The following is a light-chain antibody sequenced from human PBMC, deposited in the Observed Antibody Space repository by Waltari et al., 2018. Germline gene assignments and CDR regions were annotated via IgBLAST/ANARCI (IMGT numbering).Light chain of an antibody. CDR3: CSYAGGRPHVV. CDR1: SSDVGPYNL. Sequence: QSALTQPASVSGSPGQSIPISCTGTSSDVGPYNLVSCYQQHPGKAPTLMIYEGTKRPAVGADCFSGSKSGNTASLTLYGLQAEDEAHYYCCSYAGGRPHVVFGGGTQLTVL. J-gene: IGLJ2*01. CDR2: EGT. V-gene: IGLV2-23*01.